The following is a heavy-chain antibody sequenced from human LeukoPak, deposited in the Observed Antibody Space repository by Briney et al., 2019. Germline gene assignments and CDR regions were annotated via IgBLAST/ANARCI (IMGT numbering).Heavy chain of an antibody. D-gene: IGHD1-7*01. CDR2: IYHSGST. CDR3: ARANNWNYQGAFDI. V-gene: IGHV4-30-2*01. CDR1: GGSISSGGYY. J-gene: IGHJ3*02. Sequence: PSETLSLTCTVSGGSISSGGYYWSWIRQPPGKGLEWIGYIYHSGSTYYNPSLKSRVTISVDRSKNQFSPKLSSVTAADTAVYYCARANNWNYQGAFDIWGQGTMVTVSS.